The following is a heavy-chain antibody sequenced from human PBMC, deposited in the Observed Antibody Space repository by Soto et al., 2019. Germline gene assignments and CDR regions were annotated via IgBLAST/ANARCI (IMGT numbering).Heavy chain of an antibody. D-gene: IGHD6-6*01. CDR1: GFTVSSNY. V-gene: IGHV3-53*04. J-gene: IGHJ3*02. CDR3: ARETVEYSSSSGAFDI. Sequence: GGSLRLSCAASGFTVSSNYMSWVRQAPGKGLEWVSVIYSGGSTYYADSVKGRFTISRHNSKNTLYLQMNSLRSEDTAVYYCARETVEYSSSSGAFDIWGQGTMVTVSS. CDR2: IYSGGST.